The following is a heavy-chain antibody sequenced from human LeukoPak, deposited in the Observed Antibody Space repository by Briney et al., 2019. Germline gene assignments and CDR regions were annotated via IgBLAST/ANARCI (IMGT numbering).Heavy chain of an antibody. Sequence: AGGSLRLSCAASGFTFSSYAMSWVRQAPGKGLEWVSAISGSGGSTYYADSVKGRFTISRDNSKNTLYLQMNSLRAEDTAVYCCAKDHDYGDYGGPYYFDYWGQGTLVTVSS. CDR3: AKDHDYGDYGGPYYFDY. D-gene: IGHD4-17*01. CDR1: GFTFSSYA. V-gene: IGHV3-23*01. J-gene: IGHJ4*02. CDR2: ISGSGGST.